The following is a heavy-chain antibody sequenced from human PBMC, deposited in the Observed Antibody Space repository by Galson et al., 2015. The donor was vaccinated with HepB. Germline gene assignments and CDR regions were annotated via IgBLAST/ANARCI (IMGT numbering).Heavy chain of an antibody. D-gene: IGHD2-2*01. Sequence: SETLSLTCTVSGGSISSSSYYWGWIRQPPGKGLEWIGSIYYSGSTYYNPSLKSRVTISVDTSKNQFSLKLSSVTAADTAVYYCAGPTLVPAAMSYYYGMDVWGQGTTVTVSS. J-gene: IGHJ6*02. CDR1: GGSISSSSYY. V-gene: IGHV4-39*01. CDR3: AGPTLVPAAMSYYYGMDV. CDR2: IYYSGST.